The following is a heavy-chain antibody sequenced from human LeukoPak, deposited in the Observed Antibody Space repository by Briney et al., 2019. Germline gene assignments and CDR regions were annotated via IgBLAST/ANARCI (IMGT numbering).Heavy chain of an antibody. V-gene: IGHV3-21*01. CDR3: ARDVCDYGDCSFDY. CDR1: GFTFSSYS. J-gene: IGHJ4*02. Sequence: GGSLRLSCAAPGFTFSSYSMNWVRQAPGKGLEWVSSISSSSSYIYYADSVKGRFTISRDNAKNSLYLQMNSLRAEDTAVYYCARDVCDYGDCSFDYWGQGTLVTVSS. D-gene: IGHD4-17*01. CDR2: ISSSSSYI.